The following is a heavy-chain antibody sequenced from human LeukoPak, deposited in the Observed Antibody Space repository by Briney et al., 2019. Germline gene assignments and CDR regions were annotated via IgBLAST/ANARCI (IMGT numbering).Heavy chain of an antibody. V-gene: IGHV4-59*12. CDR2: IYYSGST. D-gene: IGHD1-1*01. J-gene: IGHJ4*02. CDR1: GGSISSYY. CDR3: ARDPNWNDVSDGYYFDY. Sequence: SETLSLTCTVSGGSISSYYWSWIRQPPGKGLEWIGYIYYSGSTNYNPSLKSRVTISVDTSKNQFSLKLSSVTAADTAVYYCARDPNWNDVSDGYYFDYWGQGTLVTVSS.